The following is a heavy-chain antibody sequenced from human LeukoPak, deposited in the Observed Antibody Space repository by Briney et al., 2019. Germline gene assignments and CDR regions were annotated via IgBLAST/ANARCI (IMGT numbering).Heavy chain of an antibody. CDR3: ARAGDSSGWYYFDY. CDR2: TRSKANSYTT. Sequence: GGSLRLSCAASGFTFSDHYMDWVRQAPGKGLEWVGRTRSKANSYTTEYAASVKGRFTISRDDSKNSLYLQMNSLKTEDTAVYYCARAGDSSGWYYFDYWGQGTLVTVSS. J-gene: IGHJ4*02. D-gene: IGHD6-19*01. V-gene: IGHV3-72*01. CDR1: GFTFSDHY.